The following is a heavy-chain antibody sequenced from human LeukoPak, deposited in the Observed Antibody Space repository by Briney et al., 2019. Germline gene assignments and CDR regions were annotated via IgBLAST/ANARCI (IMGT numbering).Heavy chain of an antibody. Sequence: SETLSLTCAVYGGSFSGYYWSWIRQPPGKGLEWIGEINHSGSTNYNPSLKSRVTISVDTSKNQFSLKLSSVTAADTAVYYCARGPTGGQYDFWSGYPDYWGQGTLVTVSS. D-gene: IGHD3-3*01. CDR2: INHSGST. CDR3: ARGPTGGQYDFWSGYPDY. CDR1: GGSFSGYY. V-gene: IGHV4-34*01. J-gene: IGHJ4*02.